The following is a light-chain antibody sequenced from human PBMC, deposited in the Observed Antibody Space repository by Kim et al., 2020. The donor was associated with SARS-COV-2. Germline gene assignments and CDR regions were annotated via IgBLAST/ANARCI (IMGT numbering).Light chain of an antibody. CDR3: SSYAGTNNFYV. V-gene: IGLV2-8*01. CDR2: DVN. CDR1: SSDGGGYNF. Sequence: QSVTISCTGTSSDGGGYNFVSCHQQHPGKAPKLIIYDVNKRPSGVPNRFSGSKSGNTASLTVSGLQAEDEADYYCSSYAGTNNFYVFGTGTKVTVL. J-gene: IGLJ1*01.